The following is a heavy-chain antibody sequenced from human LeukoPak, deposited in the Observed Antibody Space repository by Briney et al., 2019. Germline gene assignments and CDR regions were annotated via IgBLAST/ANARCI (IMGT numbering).Heavy chain of an antibody. Sequence: SVSLSLTCTVSGGSVSSGTYYWSWIRQPPGEGLEWIGSIYYSGSTNYNPSLKSRVTISVDTSKNQFSVKLSSVTAADTAVYYCARVEWFGELSPFDIWGQGTMVTVSS. V-gene: IGHV4-61*01. CDR3: ARVEWFGELSPFDI. D-gene: IGHD3-10*01. CDR2: IYYSGST. CDR1: GGSVSSGTYY. J-gene: IGHJ3*02.